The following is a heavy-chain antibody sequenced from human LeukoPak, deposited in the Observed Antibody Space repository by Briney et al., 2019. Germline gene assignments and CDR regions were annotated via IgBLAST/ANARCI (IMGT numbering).Heavy chain of an antibody. J-gene: IGHJ4*02. V-gene: IGHV3-7*01. D-gene: IGHD3-16*02. Sequence: GGSLRLSCAASGFTFSSYWMSWVRQAPGKGLEWVANIRQDGSEKYYVDSVKGRFTISRDNAKNSLYLQMNSLRAEDTAVYYCARALRSYMITFGGVIAPLFDYWGQGTLVTVSS. CDR2: IRQDGSEK. CDR1: GFTFSSYW. CDR3: ARALRSYMITFGGVIAPLFDY.